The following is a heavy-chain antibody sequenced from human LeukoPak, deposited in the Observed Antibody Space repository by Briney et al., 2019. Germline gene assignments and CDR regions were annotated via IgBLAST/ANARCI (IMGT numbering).Heavy chain of an antibody. Sequence: GRSLRLSCAASGFTFSSYGMNWVRQAPGKGLEWVSFISTGSSTIYYADSVKGRFTISRDNAKNSLYLQMNSLRDEDTAVYYCARVAEIQLWLRSAFDYWGQGTLVTVSS. CDR2: ISTGSSTI. J-gene: IGHJ4*02. V-gene: IGHV3-48*02. CDR3: ARVAEIQLWLRSAFDY. CDR1: GFTFSSYG. D-gene: IGHD5-18*01.